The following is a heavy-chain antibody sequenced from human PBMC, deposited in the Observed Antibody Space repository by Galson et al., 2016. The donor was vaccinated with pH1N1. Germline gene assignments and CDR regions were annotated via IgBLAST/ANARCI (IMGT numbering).Heavy chain of an antibody. CDR1: GGSISSSIYY. Sequence: TLSLTCTVSGGSISSSIYYWNWIRQPAGKGLEWIGRMYTSGTTTYNPSLESRVSISVDTSKNQFSLRLSSVTAADTAVSFCARDRVAPTGIFDYGGQEALVTVSS. D-gene: IGHD3-10*01. CDR3: ARDRVAPTGIFDY. V-gene: IGHV4-61*02. J-gene: IGHJ4*02. CDR2: MYTSGTT.